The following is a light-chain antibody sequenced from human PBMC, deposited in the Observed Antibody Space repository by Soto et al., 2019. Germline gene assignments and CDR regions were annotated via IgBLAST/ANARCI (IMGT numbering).Light chain of an antibody. V-gene: IGKV1-5*03. J-gene: IGKJ1*01. CDR1: QSISTW. CDR2: TAA. CDR3: QQYNTYSWT. Sequence: DIQMTQSPSTLSASVGDRVTITCRASQSISTWLAWFQQKPGKAPKLLIYTAASLESGVPSRFGGSDSETEFTLTISSLQPDDFATYYCQQYNTYSWTFGQGTKVDIK.